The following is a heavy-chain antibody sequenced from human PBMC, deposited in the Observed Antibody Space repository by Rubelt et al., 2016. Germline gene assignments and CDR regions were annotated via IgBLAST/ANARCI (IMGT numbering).Heavy chain of an antibody. Sequence: KGLEWIGSIHYTGTTYYKPSLRSRVTISVDTSKNQFSLELSSVTAADTAVYYCARPGYSSGWYWFDSWGQGTLVTVSS. V-gene: IGHV4-39*01. D-gene: IGHD6-19*01. CDR3: ARPGYSSGWYWFDS. J-gene: IGHJ5*01. CDR2: IHYTGTT.